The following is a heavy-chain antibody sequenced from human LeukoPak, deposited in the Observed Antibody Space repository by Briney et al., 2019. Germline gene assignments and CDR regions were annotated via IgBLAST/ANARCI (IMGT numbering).Heavy chain of an antibody. CDR1: GFSFSNYW. Sequence: GGSLRLSYAASGFSFSNYWMSWVRQAPGKGLEWVANIKEDGSDKYYVDSVKGRFTISRDNAKNSLYLQMNSLRAEDTAVYYCARDGGGRDGYNYGAFDIWGQGTMVTVSS. J-gene: IGHJ3*02. CDR2: IKEDGSDK. V-gene: IGHV3-7*01. CDR3: ARDGGGRDGYNYGAFDI. D-gene: IGHD5-24*01.